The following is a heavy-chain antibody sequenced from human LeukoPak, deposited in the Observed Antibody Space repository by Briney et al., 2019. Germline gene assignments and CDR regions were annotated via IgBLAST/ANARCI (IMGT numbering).Heavy chain of an antibody. V-gene: IGHV4-30-4*02. Sequence: PSETLSLTCTVSGGSISSGDYYWSWIRQPPGKGLEWIGYIYYSGSTYYNPSLKSRVTISVDSSKNQFSLKLSSVTAADTAVYYCAGGDSSSWIDYWGQGTLVTVSS. D-gene: IGHD6-13*01. CDR3: AGGDSSSWIDY. J-gene: IGHJ4*02. CDR2: IYYSGST. CDR1: GGSISSGDYY.